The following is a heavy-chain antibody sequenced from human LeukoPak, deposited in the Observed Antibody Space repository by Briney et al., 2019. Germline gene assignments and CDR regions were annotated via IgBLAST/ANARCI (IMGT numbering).Heavy chain of an antibody. Sequence: SETLSLTCSVSGGSISSDYWSWIRQPPGKGLEWIGIYYSGTTKHNPSLKSRVTISVDTSKNQFSLKLSSVTAADTAVYYCARHVAGYRGAFDIWGQGTMVTVSS. CDR3: ARHVAGYRGAFDI. CDR1: GGSISSDY. J-gene: IGHJ3*02. V-gene: IGHV4-59*08. CDR2: IYYSGTT. D-gene: IGHD5-18*01.